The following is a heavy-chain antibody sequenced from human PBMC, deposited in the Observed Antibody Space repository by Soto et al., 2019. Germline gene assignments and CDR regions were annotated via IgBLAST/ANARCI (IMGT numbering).Heavy chain of an antibody. CDR3: AHRRRYYDSSGYYYLDY. CDR1: GFSLSTSGVG. J-gene: IGHJ4*02. Sequence: QITLKESGPTLVKPTQTLTLTCTFSGFSLSTSGVGVGWIRQPPGKALEWLALIYWDDDKRYSPSLKSRLTITKDTSKNQVVLTKTNMDPVDTATYYCAHRRRYYDSSGYYYLDYWGQGTLVTVSS. V-gene: IGHV2-5*02. CDR2: IYWDDDK. D-gene: IGHD3-22*01.